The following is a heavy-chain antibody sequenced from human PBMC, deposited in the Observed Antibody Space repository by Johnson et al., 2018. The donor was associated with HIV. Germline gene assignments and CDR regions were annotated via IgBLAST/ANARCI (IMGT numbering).Heavy chain of an antibody. D-gene: IGHD1-26*01. Sequence: EVQLLESGGGLVQPGRSLRLSCTASGFTFGDYGMSWLRQAPGKGLEWVGFIRSKGFGGTTEHAASVQGRFTISRDDSKSIAYFQMDSLKTEDTALYYCTKEVGTVVGLYAFDIWGQGTMVTVSS. CDR1: GFTFGDYG. J-gene: IGHJ3*02. CDR3: TKEVGTVVGLYAFDI. V-gene: IGHV3-49*03. CDR2: IRSKGFGGTT.